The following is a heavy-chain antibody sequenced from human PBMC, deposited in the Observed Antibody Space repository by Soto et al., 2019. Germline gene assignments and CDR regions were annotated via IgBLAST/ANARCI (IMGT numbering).Heavy chain of an antibody. CDR2: TRNKANSYTT. CDR3: ARGPKYCSGGSCYPDY. Sequence: GGSLRLSCAASGFTFSDHYMDWVRQAPGKGLEWVGRTRNKANSYTTEYAASVKGRFTISRDDSKNSLYLQMNSLKTEDTAVYYCARGPKYCSGGSCYPDYWGQGTLVTVSS. D-gene: IGHD2-15*01. CDR1: GFTFSDHY. V-gene: IGHV3-72*01. J-gene: IGHJ4*02.